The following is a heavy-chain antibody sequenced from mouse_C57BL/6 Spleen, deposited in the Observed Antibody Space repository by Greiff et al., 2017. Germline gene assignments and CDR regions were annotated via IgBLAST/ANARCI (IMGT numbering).Heavy chain of an antibody. CDR2: ISSGGSYT. J-gene: IGHJ4*01. CDR3: ASLSDY. Sequence: EVKLMESGGDLVKPGGSLKLSCAASGFTFSSYGMSWVRQTPDKRLEWVATISSGGSYTYYPDSVKGRFTISRDNAKNTLYLQRSSLKSEDTAMYDCASLSDYWGQGTSVTVSS. V-gene: IGHV5-6*01. D-gene: IGHD1-1*01. CDR1: GFTFSSYG.